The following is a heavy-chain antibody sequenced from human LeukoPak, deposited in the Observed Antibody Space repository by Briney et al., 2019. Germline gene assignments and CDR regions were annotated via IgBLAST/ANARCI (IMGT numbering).Heavy chain of an antibody. CDR2: VSGSGGST. CDR3: ARDPYSYGLDY. Sequence: GGSLRLSCAASGFTFSSYGMSWVRQAPGKGLEWVSAVSGSGGSTYYADSVKGRFTISRDNSKNTLYLQMNSLRAEDTAVYYCARDPYSYGLDYWGQGTLVTVSS. CDR1: GFTFSSYG. V-gene: IGHV3-23*01. D-gene: IGHD5-18*01. J-gene: IGHJ4*02.